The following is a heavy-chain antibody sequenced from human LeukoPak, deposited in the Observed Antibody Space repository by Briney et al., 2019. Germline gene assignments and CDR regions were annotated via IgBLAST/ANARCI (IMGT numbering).Heavy chain of an antibody. CDR2: INHSGST. Sequence: SETLSLTCTVSGGSISSSSYYWGWIRQPPGKGLEWIGEINHSGSTNYNPSLKSRVTISVDTSKNQFSLKLSSVTAADTAVYYCARNRFVHYYGSGSPRRHYYFDYWGQGTLVTVSS. D-gene: IGHD3-10*01. J-gene: IGHJ4*02. CDR1: GGSISSSSYY. V-gene: IGHV4-39*07. CDR3: ARNRFVHYYGSGSPRRHYYFDY.